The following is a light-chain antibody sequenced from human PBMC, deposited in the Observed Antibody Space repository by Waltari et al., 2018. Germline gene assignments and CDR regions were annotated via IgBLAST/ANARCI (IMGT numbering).Light chain of an antibody. V-gene: IGKV3-11*01. Sequence: DIVLTQSPATLSLSPGERATLSCRASQCVSSYFAWYQQKPGQAPRRLINDASNSATGIPARFSGRGSGTDFTLTISCLEPEDFAVYYCQQRSNWPPWTFGQGTKVEIK. J-gene: IGKJ1*01. CDR2: DAS. CDR1: QCVSSY. CDR3: QQRSNWPPWT.